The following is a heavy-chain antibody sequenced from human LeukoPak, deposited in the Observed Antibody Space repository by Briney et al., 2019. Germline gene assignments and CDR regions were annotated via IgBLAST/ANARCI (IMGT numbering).Heavy chain of an antibody. D-gene: IGHD5-24*01. J-gene: IGHJ4*02. CDR1: GSTFSNAW. V-gene: IGHV3-15*01. Sequence: GGSLRLSCAASGSTFSNAWMSWVRQAPGKGLEWVGRIKSKTDGGTTDYAAPVKGRFTISRDDSKNTLYLQMNSLKTEDTAVYYCTTGRTEMATNYFDYWGQGTLVTVSS. CDR3: TTGRTEMATNYFDY. CDR2: IKSKTDGGTT.